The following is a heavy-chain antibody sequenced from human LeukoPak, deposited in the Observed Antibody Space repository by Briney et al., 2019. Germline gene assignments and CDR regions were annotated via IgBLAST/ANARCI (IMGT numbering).Heavy chain of an antibody. CDR3: ARQLRSSWYNYYFDY. D-gene: IGHD6-13*01. V-gene: IGHV4-39*01. CDR2: IYYSGST. CDR1: GGSISSSSYY. Sequence: SETLSLTCTVSGGSISSSSYYWGWIRQPPGKGLEWIGSIYYSGSTYYNPSLKSRVTISVDTSKNQFSLKLSSVTAADTAVYYCARQLRSSWYNYYFDYWGQGTMVTVSS. J-gene: IGHJ4*02.